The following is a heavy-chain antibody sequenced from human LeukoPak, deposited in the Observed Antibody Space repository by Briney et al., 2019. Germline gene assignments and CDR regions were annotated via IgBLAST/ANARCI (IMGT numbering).Heavy chain of an antibody. CDR1: GGSIGSTSYY. J-gene: IGHJ4*02. D-gene: IGHD3-22*01. CDR2: FYSGGRT. V-gene: IGHV4-39*01. Sequence: SETLSLTCILSGGSIGSTSYYWGWIRQPPGKGLEWIGSFYSGGRTYYNPSLKSRVTISVDTSKNQFSLKLTSVTAADTAVYYCATSPYYYYDSSGPNSFDYWGQGTLVTVSS. CDR3: ATSPYYYYDSSGPNSFDY.